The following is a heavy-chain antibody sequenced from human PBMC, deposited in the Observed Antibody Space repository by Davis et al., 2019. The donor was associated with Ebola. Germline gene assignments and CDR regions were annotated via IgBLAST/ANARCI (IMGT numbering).Heavy chain of an antibody. CDR2: IYPGDSDT. V-gene: IGHV5-51*01. Sequence: GESLKISCKGSGYSFTSYWIGWVRQMPGKGLEWMGIIYPGDSDTRYSPSFQGQVTISADKSISNAYLQWSSLKASDTAMYYCARHDGGNSWSDAFDIWGQGTMVTVSS. CDR1: GYSFTSYW. J-gene: IGHJ3*02. CDR3: ARHDGGNSWSDAFDI. D-gene: IGHD6-13*01.